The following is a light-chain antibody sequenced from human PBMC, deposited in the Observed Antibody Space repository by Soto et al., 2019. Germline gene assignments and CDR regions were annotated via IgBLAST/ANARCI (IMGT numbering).Light chain of an antibody. Sequence: DIQMTQSRATLSASVGDRVSITCRASQSVSRWLAWYQQKPGKAPKLLIYKASTLESGVPSRFSGSGSGTEFTLAISSLQPDDSATYYCQQYNDNWTFGQGTKVEIK. CDR2: KAS. J-gene: IGKJ1*01. V-gene: IGKV1-5*03. CDR1: QSVSRW. CDR3: QQYNDNWT.